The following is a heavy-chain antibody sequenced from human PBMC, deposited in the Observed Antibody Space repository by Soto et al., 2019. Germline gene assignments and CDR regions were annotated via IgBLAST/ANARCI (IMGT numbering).Heavy chain of an antibody. D-gene: IGHD3-22*01. J-gene: IGHJ4*02. CDR3: ARDPLRPRSGYFDY. Sequence: EVQLVESGGGLVQPGGSLRLSCAASGFTFSSYSMNWVRQAPGKGLEWVSYISSSSSTIYYVDSVKGRFTISRDNAKNSLYLQMNSLRDEDTAVYYCARDPLRPRSGYFDYWGQGTLVTVSS. V-gene: IGHV3-48*02. CDR2: ISSSSSTI. CDR1: GFTFSSYS.